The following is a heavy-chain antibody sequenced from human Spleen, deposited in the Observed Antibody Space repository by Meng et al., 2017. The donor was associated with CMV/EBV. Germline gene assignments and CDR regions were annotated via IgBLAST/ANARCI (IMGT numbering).Heavy chain of an antibody. CDR3: ARGVAEYLGWEMGY. CDR2: IDNNDGRST. J-gene: IGHJ4*02. Sequence: EVQLVESGGTLVQPXGSLRLSCAVSGFTVRNYWMHWVRQRSGKGLEWVSRIDNNDGRSTSYADSVRGRFTISRDNAKNTLYLQMDSLRVEDTAVYYCARGVAEYLGWEMGYWGQGTLVTVSS. D-gene: IGHD2/OR15-2a*01. CDR1: GFTVRNYW. V-gene: IGHV3-74*01.